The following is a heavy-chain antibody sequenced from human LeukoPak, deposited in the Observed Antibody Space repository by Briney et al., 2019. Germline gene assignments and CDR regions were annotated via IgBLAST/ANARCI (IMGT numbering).Heavy chain of an antibody. CDR1: GFTFSSYW. D-gene: IGHD2-8*01. J-gene: IGHJ4*02. Sequence: GGSLRLSCAASGFTFSSYWMSWVRQAPGKGLEWVANIKQDGSEKYYVDSVKGRFTISRDNAKDLLYLQMNSLRAEDTAVYYCARGSDIVLMVYAIVDYWGQGTLVTVSS. CDR2: IKQDGSEK. V-gene: IGHV3-7*01. CDR3: ARGSDIVLMVYAIVDY.